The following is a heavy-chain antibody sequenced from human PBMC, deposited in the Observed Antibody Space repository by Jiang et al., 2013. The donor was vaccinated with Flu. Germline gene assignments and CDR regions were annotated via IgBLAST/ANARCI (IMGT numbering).Heavy chain of an antibody. Sequence: AQKFQGRVTMTRDTSISTAYMELSRLRSDDTAVYYCARPLEPAAVAAPFDYWGQGTLVTVSS. CDR3: ARPLEPAAVAAPFDY. D-gene: IGHD6-19*01. J-gene: IGHJ4*02. V-gene: IGHV1-2*02.